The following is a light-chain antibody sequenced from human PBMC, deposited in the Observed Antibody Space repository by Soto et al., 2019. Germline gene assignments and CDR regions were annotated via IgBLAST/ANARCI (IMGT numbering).Light chain of an antibody. J-gene: IGLJ1*01. CDR2: GNR. CDR1: SSNLGAGYD. Sequence: QAVVTQPPSVSGAPGQRVTISCTGNSSNLGAGYDVHWYQQLPGAAPKLVIFGNRNRPSGVPERFSGSNSGNTATLTISGTQAMDEADYYCQAWDSSTENVFGTGTKLTVL. CDR3: QAWDSSTENV. V-gene: IGLV1-40*01.